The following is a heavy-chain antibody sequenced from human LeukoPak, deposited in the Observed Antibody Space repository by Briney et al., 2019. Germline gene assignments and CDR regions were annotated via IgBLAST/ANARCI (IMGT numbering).Heavy chain of an antibody. CDR2: IYYSGST. D-gene: IGHD3-10*01. Sequence: SETLSLTCTVSGGSISSSSYFWGWIRQPPGKGLGWIGSIYYSGSTYYNPSLKSRVTISVDMSKNQFSMKLSSVTAADTAVYYCASALWFGELELDPWGQGTLVTVSS. J-gene: IGHJ5*02. V-gene: IGHV4-39*01. CDR1: GGSISSSSYF. CDR3: ASALWFGELELDP.